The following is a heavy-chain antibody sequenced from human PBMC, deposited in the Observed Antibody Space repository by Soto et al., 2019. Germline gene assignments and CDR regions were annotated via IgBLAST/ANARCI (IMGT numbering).Heavy chain of an antibody. V-gene: IGHV3-30-3*01. CDR3: ARTLRFLEWLLDAFDI. Sequence: VQLVESGGGLVQPGGSLRLSCAAFGFTFSSYAMHWVRQAPGKGLEWVAVISYDGSNKYYADSVKGRFTISRDNSKNTLYLQMNSLRAEDTAVYYCARTLRFLEWLLDAFDIWGQGTMVTVSS. D-gene: IGHD3-3*01. J-gene: IGHJ3*02. CDR2: ISYDGSNK. CDR1: GFTFSSYA.